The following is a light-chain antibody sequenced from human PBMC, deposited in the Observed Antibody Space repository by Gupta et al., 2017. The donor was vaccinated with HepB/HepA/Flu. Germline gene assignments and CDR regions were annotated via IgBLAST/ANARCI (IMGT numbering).Light chain of an antibody. J-gene: IGLJ2*01. CDR3: CSYAGRSVV. Sequence: QSALTQPPSVSGSPGQSVTISCTGTSSGVGNYNYVSWYQQHPGKVPKLVIYDVRKRPSEVPDRFSGSKSGSTASLTISGLQAEDEAEYYCCSYAGRSVVFGGGTKVTVL. V-gene: IGLV2-11*01. CDR2: DVR. CDR1: SSGVGNYNY.